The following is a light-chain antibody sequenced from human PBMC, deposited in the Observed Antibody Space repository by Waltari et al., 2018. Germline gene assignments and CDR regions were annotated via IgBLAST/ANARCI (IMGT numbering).Light chain of an antibody. CDR1: QSVGSY. CDR2: NAS. V-gene: IGKV3-11*01. Sequence: IVLTQSPATLSLSPGERATLPCRASQSVGSYLAWYQHKPGQAPRLLIYNASNRATGIPARFSGSWSGTDFTLAISSLEPEDFAIYYCQQRSNRPLTFGGGTKVEIK. CDR3: QQRSNRPLT. J-gene: IGKJ4*01.